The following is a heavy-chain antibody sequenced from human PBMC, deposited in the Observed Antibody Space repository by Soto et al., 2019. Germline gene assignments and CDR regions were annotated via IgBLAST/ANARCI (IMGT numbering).Heavy chain of an antibody. CDR3: AKADGQQWLIPHLDN. J-gene: IGHJ4*02. CDR2: ISCCGGSA. D-gene: IGHD6-19*01. CDR1: GFNFKKFA. Sequence: LRLSCVASGFNFKKFAMAWVRQAAGEGLEWVSGISCCGGSASYADSVKGRFSIARDDSKNTVSLQLNSLRVEDTAQYYCAKADGQQWLIPHLDNWGQGTLVTVSS. V-gene: IGHV3-23*01.